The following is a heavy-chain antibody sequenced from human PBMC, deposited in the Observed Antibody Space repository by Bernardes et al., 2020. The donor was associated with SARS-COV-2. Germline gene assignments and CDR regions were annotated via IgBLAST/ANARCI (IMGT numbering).Heavy chain of an antibody. D-gene: IGHD2-15*01. J-gene: IGHJ4*02. CDR2: INHSGST. Sequence: SETLSLTCAVYRGSFSGYYWSWIRQSPGKGLEWIGEINHSGSTNYNPSLKSRVSMSVDTSKKQFSLKLTSVTAADTAVYYCARGLRGGNCSGGSCPMFDSCGTGTLVIVPS. CDR1: RGSFSGYY. V-gene: IGHV4-34*01. CDR3: ARGLRGGNCSGGSCPMFDS.